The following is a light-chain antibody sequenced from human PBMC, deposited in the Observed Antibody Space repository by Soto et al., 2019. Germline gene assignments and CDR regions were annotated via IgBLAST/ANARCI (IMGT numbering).Light chain of an antibody. Sequence: EIVMTQSPATPSLSPGERATLSCRASQSVRSNLAWYQQKPGQAPRLLIYGASTRSTGIPVRFGGSGSGTEFTLTISSLQSEDFATYYCQQYNDWPRTFGQGTKVDIK. J-gene: IGKJ1*01. CDR1: QSVRSN. CDR2: GAS. CDR3: QQYNDWPRT. V-gene: IGKV3-15*01.